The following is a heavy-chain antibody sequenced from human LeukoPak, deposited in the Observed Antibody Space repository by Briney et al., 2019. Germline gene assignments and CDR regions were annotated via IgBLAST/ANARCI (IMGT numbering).Heavy chain of an antibody. Sequence: GGSLRLSCAASGFTFSSYAMNWVRQAPGKGLVWVSRINSDGSNTNYADSVKGRFTISRDNAKNTLYLQMNSLRAEDTAVYYCARGTGYAVFDIWGQGTMVTVSS. D-gene: IGHD5-12*01. CDR2: INSDGSNT. CDR3: ARGTGYAVFDI. V-gene: IGHV3-74*01. J-gene: IGHJ3*02. CDR1: GFTFSSYA.